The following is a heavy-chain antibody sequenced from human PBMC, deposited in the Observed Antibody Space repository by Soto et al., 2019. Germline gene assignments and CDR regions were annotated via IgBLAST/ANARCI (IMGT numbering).Heavy chain of an antibody. CDR3: ARYRDDSYYYYGMDV. Sequence: GESLKISCKASGYSFTSYWIGWVRQMPGKGLEWMGIIYPGDSDTRYSPSFQGQVTISADKSISTAYLQWSSLKASDTAMYYCARYRDDSYYYYGMDVWGQGTTVTVCS. D-gene: IGHD1-1*01. CDR1: GYSFTSYW. CDR2: IYPGDSDT. V-gene: IGHV5-51*01. J-gene: IGHJ6*02.